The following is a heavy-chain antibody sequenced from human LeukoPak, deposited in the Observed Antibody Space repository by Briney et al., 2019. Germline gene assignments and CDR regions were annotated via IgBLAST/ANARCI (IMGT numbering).Heavy chain of an antibody. V-gene: IGHV4-34*01. Sequence: SETLSLTCAVYGGSFSGYYWSWIRQPPGKGLEWIGEINHSGSTNYNPSLKSRVTISVDTSKNQFSLKLSSVTAADTAVYYCARGRDTAMVTYYFDYWGQGTLVTVPS. J-gene: IGHJ4*02. CDR2: INHSGST. CDR1: GGSFSGYY. D-gene: IGHD5-18*01. CDR3: ARGRDTAMVTYYFDY.